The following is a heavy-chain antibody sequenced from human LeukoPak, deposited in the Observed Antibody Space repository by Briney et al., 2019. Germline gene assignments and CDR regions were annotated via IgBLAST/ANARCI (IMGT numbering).Heavy chain of an antibody. CDR2: IGGGGYTI. CDR1: GFTFSDLY. Sequence: GGSLRLSCAASGFTFSDLYMSWIRQAPGKGLEWVSYIGGGGYTIYYADSVKGRFTISRDNAKNSPYLQMNSLRAEDTAVYYCARVGGNSDHDYWGQGTLVTVSS. CDR3: ARVGGNSDHDY. V-gene: IGHV3-11*01. D-gene: IGHD4-23*01. J-gene: IGHJ4*02.